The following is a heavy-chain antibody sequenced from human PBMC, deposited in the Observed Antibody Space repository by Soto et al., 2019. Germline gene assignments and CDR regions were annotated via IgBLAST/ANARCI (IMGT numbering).Heavy chain of an antibody. J-gene: IGHJ6*02. CDR3: ARAQDYYDSSGYYYYYYGMDV. CDR2: INAGNGNA. CDR1: GYAFTSYA. D-gene: IGHD3-22*01. Sequence: ASVKVSCKASGYAFTSYAMHWVRQAPGQRLEWMGWINAGNGNAKYSQKFQGRVTITRDTSASTAYMELSSLRSEDTAVYYCARAQDYYDSSGYYYYYYGMDVWGQGTTVTVSS. V-gene: IGHV1-3*01.